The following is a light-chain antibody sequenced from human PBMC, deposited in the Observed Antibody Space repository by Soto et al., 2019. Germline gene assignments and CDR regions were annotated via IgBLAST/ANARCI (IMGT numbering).Light chain of an antibody. CDR3: QQSYSTPWT. Sequence: DIQMTQSPSSLSASVRDRVTITCRASQSISSYLNWYQQKPGKAPKLLIYGASSLQSGVPSRFSGSGSGTDFTLTISSLQPEDFATYYCQQSYSTPWTFGQGTKVDIK. J-gene: IGKJ1*01. CDR1: QSISSY. V-gene: IGKV1-39*01. CDR2: GAS.